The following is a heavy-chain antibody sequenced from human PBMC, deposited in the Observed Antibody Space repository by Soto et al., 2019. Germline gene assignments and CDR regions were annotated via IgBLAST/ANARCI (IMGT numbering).Heavy chain of an antibody. CDR1: GFTFSSYA. V-gene: IGHV3-23*01. Sequence: EVQLLESGGGLVQPGGSLRLSCAASGFTFSSYAMRWVRQAPGKGLECVSGISRSGGSTYYADSVKGRFTISRHNPTSTLNLPMNSLRAEDTAAYYGAKDSDCSGYYLPYFYSMGVWGQGTTVTVSS. CDR3: AKDSDCSGYYLPYFYSMGV. D-gene: IGHD3-22*01. J-gene: IGHJ6*02. CDR2: ISRSGGST.